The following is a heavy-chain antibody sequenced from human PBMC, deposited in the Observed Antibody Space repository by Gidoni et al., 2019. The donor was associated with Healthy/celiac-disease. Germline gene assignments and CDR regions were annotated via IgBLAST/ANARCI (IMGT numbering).Heavy chain of an antibody. CDR2: IYPGDSDT. CDR1: GYSFTSYW. V-gene: IGHV5-51*03. CDR3: ARPYYYGSGRTPAGDAFDI. Sequence: EVQLVQSGAEVKKPGESLKISCKGSGYSFTSYWIGWVRQMPGKGLEWMGIIYPGDSDTRYSPSFQGQVTISADKSISTAYLQWSSLKASDTAMYYCARPYYYGSGRTPAGDAFDIWGQGTMVTVSS. J-gene: IGHJ3*02. D-gene: IGHD3-10*01.